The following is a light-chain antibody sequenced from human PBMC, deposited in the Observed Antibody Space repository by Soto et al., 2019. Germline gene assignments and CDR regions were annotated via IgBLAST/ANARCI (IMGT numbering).Light chain of an antibody. CDR2: EVT. CDR1: SSDVGGHHY. V-gene: IGLV2-8*01. CDR3: QSFDNGLLAYV. Sequence: QSALTQPPSASGSPGQSVTISCTGTSSDVGGHHYVSWYQQHPGKAPKLLIYEVTKRPSGVPDRFSGSKSGNTASLTVSGLQTEDEADYYCQSFDNGLLAYVFGTGTKVTVL. J-gene: IGLJ1*01.